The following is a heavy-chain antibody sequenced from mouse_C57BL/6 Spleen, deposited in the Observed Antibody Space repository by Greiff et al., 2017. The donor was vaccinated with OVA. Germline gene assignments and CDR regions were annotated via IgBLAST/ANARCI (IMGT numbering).Heavy chain of an antibody. V-gene: IGHV1-50*01. CDR3: ARRVYDGNYEGFAY. J-gene: IGHJ3*01. CDR2: IDPSDSYT. D-gene: IGHD2-1*01. CDR1: GYTFTSYW. Sequence: QVQLQQPGAELVKPGASVKLSCKASGYTFTSYWMQWVKQRPGQGLEWIGEIDPSDSYTNYNQKFKGKATLTVDTSSSTAYMQLSSLTSEDSAVYYCARRVYDGNYEGFAYWGQGTLVTVSA.